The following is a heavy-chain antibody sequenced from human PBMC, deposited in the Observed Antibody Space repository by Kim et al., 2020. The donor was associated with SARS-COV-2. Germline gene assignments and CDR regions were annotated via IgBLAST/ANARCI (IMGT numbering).Heavy chain of an antibody. J-gene: IGHJ4*02. D-gene: IGHD2-15*01. CDR3: ASQIYCSGGSCYSEFR. Sequence: SVQVRFPISRDNAKNSLYLQMNSLRAEDTAVYYCASQIYCSGGSCYSEFRWGQGTLVTVSS. V-gene: IGHV3-21*01.